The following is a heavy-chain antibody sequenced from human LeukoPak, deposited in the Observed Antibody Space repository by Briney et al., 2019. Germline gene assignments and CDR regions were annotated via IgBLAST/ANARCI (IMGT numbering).Heavy chain of an antibody. CDR2: IKSKTHGGTT. Sequence: GGSLRLSCAASGFTFSNAWMSRVRQAPGKGLEWVGLIKSKTHGGTTDYAAPVKGRFTISRDDSKNTLYLQMNSLKTEDTAVYYCTTDSPNWNDWYFDYWGQGTLVTVSS. CDR3: TTDSPNWNDWYFDY. CDR1: GFTFSNAW. V-gene: IGHV3-15*01. J-gene: IGHJ4*02. D-gene: IGHD1-1*01.